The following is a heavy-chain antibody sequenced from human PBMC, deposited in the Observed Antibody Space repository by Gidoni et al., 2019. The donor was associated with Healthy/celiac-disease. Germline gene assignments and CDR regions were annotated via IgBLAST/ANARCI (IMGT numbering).Heavy chain of an antibody. V-gene: IGHV3-23*01. D-gene: IGHD3-22*01. CDR2: ISGSGGST. CDR3: AKERGSSGYYYVPDAFDI. J-gene: IGHJ3*02. Sequence: ELQLLESWGGFVQPGGSLSLSCSAPGFTFCIDAMSWVRQAPGKGLEWVSAISGSGGSTYYADSVKGRFTISRDNSKNTLYLQMNSLRAEDTAVYYCAKERGSSGYYYVPDAFDIWGQGTMVTVSS. CDR1: GFTFCIDA.